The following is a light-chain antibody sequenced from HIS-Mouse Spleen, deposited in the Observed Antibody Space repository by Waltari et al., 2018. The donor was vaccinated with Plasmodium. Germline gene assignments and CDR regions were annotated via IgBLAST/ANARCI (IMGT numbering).Light chain of an antibody. CDR1: RSDVGGYNY. Sequence: QSALTQPPSASGSPGQSVTIPCPGTRSDVGGYNYVSWYQQHPGKPPKLMIYEVSKRPSGVPDRFSGSKSGNTASLTVSGLQAEDEADYYCSSYAGSNNLVFGGGTKLTVL. CDR3: SSYAGSNNLV. J-gene: IGLJ2*01. V-gene: IGLV2-8*01. CDR2: EVS.